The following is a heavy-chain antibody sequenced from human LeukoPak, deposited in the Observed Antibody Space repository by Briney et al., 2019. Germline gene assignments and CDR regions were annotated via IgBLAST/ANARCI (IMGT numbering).Heavy chain of an antibody. CDR3: ARGDIVVVVAATPFDP. CDR1: GYTFTGYY. CDR2: ISPNSGGT. D-gene: IGHD2-15*01. J-gene: IGHJ5*02. V-gene: IGHV1-2*02. Sequence: ASVKVSCKASGYTFTGYYMHWVRQAPGQGLEWMGWISPNSGGTNYAQKFQGRVTMTRDTSISTVYMELSRLRSDDTAVYYCARGDIVVVVAATPFDPWGQGTLVTVSS.